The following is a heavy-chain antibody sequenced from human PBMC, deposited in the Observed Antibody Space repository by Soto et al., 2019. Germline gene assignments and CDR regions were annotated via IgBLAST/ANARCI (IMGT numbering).Heavy chain of an antibody. CDR3: ARSALYFPIDY. D-gene: IGHD3-10*01. CDR1: GFTFSHYA. Sequence: GGSLRLSCAASGFTFSHYAMHWVRQAPGKGLEWLAVISFDGGSKYYADSVKGRFTISRDNSKNTLYLQRNSLRADDTAVYYYARSALYFPIDYWGRGTLVTVPS. V-gene: IGHV3-30-3*01. J-gene: IGHJ4*02. CDR2: ISFDGGSK.